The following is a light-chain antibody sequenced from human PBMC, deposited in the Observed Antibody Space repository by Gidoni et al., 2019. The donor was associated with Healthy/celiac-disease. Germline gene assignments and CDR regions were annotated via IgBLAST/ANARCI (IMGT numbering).Light chain of an antibody. Sequence: ASQSVSSYLAWYQQKPGQAPRLLIYDVSNRATGIPARFSGSGSGTDFTLTISSLEPEDFAVYYCQQRSNWPLYWTFGQGTKVEIK. CDR2: DVS. V-gene: IGKV3-11*01. J-gene: IGKJ1*01. CDR3: QQRSNWPLYWT. CDR1: QSVSSY.